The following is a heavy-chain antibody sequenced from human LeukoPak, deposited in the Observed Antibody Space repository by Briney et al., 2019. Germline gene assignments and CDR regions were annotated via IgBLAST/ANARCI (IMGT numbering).Heavy chain of an antibody. Sequence: SETLSLTCTVSGASISSYYWSWIRRPPGRGLEWIGYMHYTGITRYNPSLESRVTISPDTSKNQFSLNLSSVTAADTAVYYCARHRIEVAGSYFDSWGQGTLVTVSS. J-gene: IGHJ4*02. V-gene: IGHV4-59*08. CDR1: GASISSYY. CDR2: MHYTGIT. D-gene: IGHD6-19*01. CDR3: ARHRIEVAGSYFDS.